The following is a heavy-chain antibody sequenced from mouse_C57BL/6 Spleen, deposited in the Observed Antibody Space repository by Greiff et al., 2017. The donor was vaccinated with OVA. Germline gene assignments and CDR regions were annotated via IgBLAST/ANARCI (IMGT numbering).Heavy chain of an antibody. Sequence: EVMLVESGGGLVKPGGSLKLSCAASGFTFSSYAMSWVRQTPEKRLEWVATISDGGSYTYYPDNVKGRFTISRDNAKNNLYLQMSHLKSEDTAMYYCARTLDYDGYYYAMDYWGQGTSVTVSS. CDR2: ISDGGSYT. J-gene: IGHJ4*01. CDR1: GFTFSSYA. D-gene: IGHD2-4*01. V-gene: IGHV5-4*03. CDR3: ARTLDYDGYYYAMDY.